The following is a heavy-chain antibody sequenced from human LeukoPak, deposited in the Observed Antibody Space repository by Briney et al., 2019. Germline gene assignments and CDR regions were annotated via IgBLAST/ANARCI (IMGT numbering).Heavy chain of an antibody. CDR1: GGSISSYY. CDR2: IYYSGST. Sequence: SETLSLACTVSGGSISSYYWSWIRQPPGKGLEWIGYIYYSGSTNYNPSLKSRVTISVDTSKNQFSLKLSSVTAADTAVYYCAKVYAFGGVRFDPWGQGTLVTVSS. D-gene: IGHD3-16*01. CDR3: AKVYAFGGVRFDP. V-gene: IGHV4-59*01. J-gene: IGHJ5*02.